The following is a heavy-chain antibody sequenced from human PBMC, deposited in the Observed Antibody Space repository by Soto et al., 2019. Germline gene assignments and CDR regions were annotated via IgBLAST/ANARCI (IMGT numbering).Heavy chain of an antibody. CDR1: GGSFSGYY. CDR2: INHSGST. D-gene: IGHD7-27*01. Sequence: QVQLQQWGAGLLKPSETLSLTCAVYGGSFSGYYWSWIRQPPGKGLEWIGEINHSGSTNYNPSLKSRVTISLDTSKNQFPLKLRSVTASDTAVYYCARGWGRIFDYWGQGTLVTVSS. CDR3: ARGWGRIFDY. J-gene: IGHJ4*02. V-gene: IGHV4-34*01.